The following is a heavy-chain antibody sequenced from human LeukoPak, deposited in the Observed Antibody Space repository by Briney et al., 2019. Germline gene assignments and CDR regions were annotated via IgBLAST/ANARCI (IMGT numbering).Heavy chain of an antibody. D-gene: IGHD3-10*01. CDR1: GYTFNRYD. CDR3: ARGGDYFDY. J-gene: IGHJ4*02. Sequence: ASVKVSCKAFGYTFNRYDINWVRQATGQGLDGMGWVNRNSGNTGYAQKFQGRVTMTRNTSINTVYMELSSLRSEDTALHYCARGGDYFDYWRQGALVTVSS. V-gene: IGHV1-8*01. CDR2: VNRNSGNT.